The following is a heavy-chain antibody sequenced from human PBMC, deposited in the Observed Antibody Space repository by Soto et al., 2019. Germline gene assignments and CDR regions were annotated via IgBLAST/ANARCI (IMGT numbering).Heavy chain of an antibody. V-gene: IGHV1-8*01. Sequence: SGAEVKKPGASVKVSCKASGYSLTDNGITWVRQASGQGLEYVGWISPDSGKTDYAQKFQGRVTMTRDTSINTVYMELSSLRSDDTAVYYCARVYGYYYYYMDVWGKGTTVTVSS. CDR1: GYSLTDNG. D-gene: IGHD2-8*01. CDR2: ISPDSGKT. J-gene: IGHJ6*03. CDR3: ARVYGYYYYYMDV.